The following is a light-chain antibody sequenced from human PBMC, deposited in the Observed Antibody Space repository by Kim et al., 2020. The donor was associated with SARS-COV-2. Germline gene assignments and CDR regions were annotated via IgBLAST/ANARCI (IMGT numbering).Light chain of an antibody. CDR2: DVS. CDR1: SSDVGGYNY. Sequence: GPSITISCNGTSSDVGGYNYVSWYQQHPGKAPKLMIYDVSNRPSGVSNRFSGSKSGNTASLTISGLQAEDEADYYCSSYTSSSTRVFGGGTQLTVL. V-gene: IGLV2-14*03. J-gene: IGLJ3*02. CDR3: SSYTSSSTRV.